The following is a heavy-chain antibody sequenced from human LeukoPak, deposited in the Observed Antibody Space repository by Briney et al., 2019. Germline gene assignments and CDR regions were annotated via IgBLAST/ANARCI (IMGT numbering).Heavy chain of an antibody. CDR2: ISSSSSTI. Sequence: GGSLRLSCAASGFTFSSYSMNWVRQAPGKGLEWVSYISSSSSTIYYADSVKGRFTISRDNAKNSLYLQMNSLRAEDTAVYYCARDQSYSGSYRFDYWGQGTLVTVSS. CDR3: ARDQSYSGSYRFDY. V-gene: IGHV3-48*04. J-gene: IGHJ4*02. D-gene: IGHD1-26*01. CDR1: GFTFSSYS.